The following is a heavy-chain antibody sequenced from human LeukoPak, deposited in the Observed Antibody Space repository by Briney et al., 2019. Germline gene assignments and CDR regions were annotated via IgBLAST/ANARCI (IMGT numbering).Heavy chain of an antibody. D-gene: IGHD2-21*02. CDR3: ARSPNPVVTAIRLNWFDP. CDR1: GYTFTSYY. V-gene: IGHV1-46*01. CDR2: INPSGGST. Sequence: ASVKVSCKAPGYTFTSYYMHWVRQAPGQGLEWMGIINPSGGSTSYAQKFQGRVTMTRDTSTSTVYMELSSLRSEDTAVYYCARSPNPVVTAIRLNWFDPWGQGTLVTVSS. J-gene: IGHJ5*02.